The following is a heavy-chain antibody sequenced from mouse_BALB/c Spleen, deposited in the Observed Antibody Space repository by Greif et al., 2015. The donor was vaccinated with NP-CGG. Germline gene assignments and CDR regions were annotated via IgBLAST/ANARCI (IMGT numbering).Heavy chain of an antibody. D-gene: IGHD2-12*01. CDR1: GFNIKDTY. V-gene: IGHV14-3*02. J-gene: IGHJ3*01. CDR2: IDPANGNT. CDR3: ARNDGFAY. Sequence: VQLQQSGAELVKPGASVKLSCTASGFNIKDTYMHWVKQRPEQGLEWIGRIDPANGNTKYDPKFQGKATITADTSSNSAYLQLSSLTSEDTAVYYCARNDGFAYWGQGTLVTVSA.